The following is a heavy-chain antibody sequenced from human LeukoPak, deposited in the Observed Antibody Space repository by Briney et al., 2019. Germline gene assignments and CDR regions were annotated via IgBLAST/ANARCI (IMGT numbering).Heavy chain of an antibody. CDR3: ARETMEAFDL. Sequence: GGSLRLSCAASGFTFSSYSMNWVRQAPGKGLEWVSSIGGSSSSIYYADSVKGRFTISRDNPKNSLYLQLNSLRAEDTAVYYCARETMEAFDLWGQGTMITVFS. J-gene: IGHJ3*01. CDR2: IGGSSSSI. CDR1: GFTFSSYS. D-gene: IGHD3-10*01. V-gene: IGHV3-21*01.